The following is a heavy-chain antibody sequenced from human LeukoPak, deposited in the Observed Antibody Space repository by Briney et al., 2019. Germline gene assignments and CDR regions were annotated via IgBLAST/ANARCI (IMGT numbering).Heavy chain of an antibody. CDR3: ARQQQFCSGGNCYSLNAFDL. CDR2: IYPGDSDT. CDR1: EYSFSSYW. D-gene: IGHD2-15*01. Sequence: GESLKISCKGSEYSFSSYWIGWVRQMPGKGLEWMGIIYPGDSDTRYSPSFQGQVTISADKSISTAYLQWSSLKASDTAMYYCARQQQFCSGGNCYSLNAFDLWGQGTVVTVSS. V-gene: IGHV5-51*01. J-gene: IGHJ3*01.